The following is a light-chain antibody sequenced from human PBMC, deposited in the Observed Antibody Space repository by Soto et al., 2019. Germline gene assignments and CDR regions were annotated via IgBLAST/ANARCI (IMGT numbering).Light chain of an antibody. CDR1: SSDVGAYTF. Sequence: QSALTQPASVSGSPGQSITISCTGTSSDVGAYTFVSWYQQHPDKVPKLMIFDVSRRPSGVSDRFSGSKSGNTASLTISGLQPEDEADYYCSSYTSSSTHVFRSGTKVTVL. V-gene: IGLV2-14*03. CDR3: SSYTSSSTHV. CDR2: DVS. J-gene: IGLJ1*01.